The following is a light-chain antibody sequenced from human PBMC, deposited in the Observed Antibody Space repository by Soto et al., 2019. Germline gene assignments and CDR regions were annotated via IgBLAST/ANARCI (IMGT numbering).Light chain of an antibody. V-gene: IGLV2-14*01. CDR3: TSYTRSGLYV. CDR2: DVN. CDR1: SSDFGDSTY. Sequence: QSALTQPASVSGSPGQSITVSCTGTSSDFGDSTYVSWYQQHPGKAPRLIIYDVNNQPSGVAARFSASRSGNTASLTISGLQAEDEADYYCTSYTRSGLYVFGTGAKLTVL. J-gene: IGLJ1*01.